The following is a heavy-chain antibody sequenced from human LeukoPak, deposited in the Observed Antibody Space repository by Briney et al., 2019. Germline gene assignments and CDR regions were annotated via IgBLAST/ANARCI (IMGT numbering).Heavy chain of an antibody. J-gene: IGHJ5*02. V-gene: IGHV3-21*01. Sequence: GGSQRLSCAASGFTFSSYSMNGVRDAPGKGLEWVSSISSSSSYIYYADSVKGRFTISRDNAKNSLYLQMNSLRAEDTAVYYCARDQARIAAANDWFDPWGQGTLVTVSS. CDR3: ARDQARIAAANDWFDP. D-gene: IGHD6-13*01. CDR1: GFTFSSYS. CDR2: ISSSSSYI.